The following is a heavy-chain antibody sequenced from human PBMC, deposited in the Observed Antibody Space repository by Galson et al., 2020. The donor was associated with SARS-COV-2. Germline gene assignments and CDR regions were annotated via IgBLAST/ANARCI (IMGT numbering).Heavy chain of an antibody. V-gene: IGHV1-2*06. J-gene: IGHJ5*02. CDR1: GYTFTGYY. Sequence: ASVKVSCKASGYTFTGYYMHWVRQAPGQGLEWMGRINPNSGGTNYAQTFQGRVTMTRDTSISTAYMEVSRLRSDDTAVYYCARDIGFGELLNWFDPWGQGTLVTVSS. D-gene: IGHD3-10*01. CDR3: ARDIGFGELLNWFDP. CDR2: INPNSGGT.